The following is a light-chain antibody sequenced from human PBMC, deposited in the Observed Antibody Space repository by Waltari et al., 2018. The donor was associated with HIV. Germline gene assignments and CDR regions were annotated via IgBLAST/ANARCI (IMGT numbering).Light chain of an antibody. CDR1: SSYVGRYDY. V-gene: IGLV2-8*01. J-gene: IGLJ2*01. Sequence: QSALTQPPSASGSPGQSVTIPCTGTSSYVGRYDYVSWYQHHPGKAPKLLIYEVNKPPSGAPDRFPGSKSGNTASRTVSGLQAEDEAEYYGTAYAGINPVAFGGGTNLTVL. CDR3: TAYAGINPVA. CDR2: EVN.